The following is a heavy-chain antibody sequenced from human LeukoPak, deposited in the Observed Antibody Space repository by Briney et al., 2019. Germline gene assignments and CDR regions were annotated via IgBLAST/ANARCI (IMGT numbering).Heavy chain of an antibody. CDR1: GFTFSDYY. Sequence: PGGSLRLSCAASGFTFSDYYMSWIRQAPGKGLEWVSYISSNGSTIYYADSVKGRFTISRDNAKNSLYLQMNSLRAEDTAVYYCARDRRHLRGYFDLWGRGTLVTVSS. V-gene: IGHV3-11*01. CDR2: ISSNGSTI. J-gene: IGHJ2*01. CDR3: ARDRRHLRGYFDL.